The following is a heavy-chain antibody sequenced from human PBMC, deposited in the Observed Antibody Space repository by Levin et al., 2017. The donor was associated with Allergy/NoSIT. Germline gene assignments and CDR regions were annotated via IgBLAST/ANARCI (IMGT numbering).Heavy chain of an antibody. J-gene: IGHJ5*02. Sequence: NPSETLSLTCAVSGGSISSSNWWSWVRQPPGKGLEWIGEIYHSGSTNYNPSLKSRVTISVDKSKNQFSLKLSSVTAADTAVYYCARANDFWSGSTTTWFDPWGQGTLVTVSS. CDR3: ARANDFWSGSTTTWFDP. V-gene: IGHV4-4*02. CDR2: IYHSGST. D-gene: IGHD3-3*01. CDR1: GGSISSSNW.